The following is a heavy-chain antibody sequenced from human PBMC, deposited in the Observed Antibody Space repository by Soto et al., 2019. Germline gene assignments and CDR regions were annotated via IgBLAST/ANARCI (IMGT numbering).Heavy chain of an antibody. J-gene: IGHJ5*02. V-gene: IGHV1-69*08. CDR3: ARDSPIVVVVAATPNWFDP. CDR1: GGTFSSYT. D-gene: IGHD2-15*01. CDR2: IIPILGIA. Sequence: QVQLVQSGAEVKKPGSSVKVSCKASGGTFSSYTISWVRQAPGRGLEWMGRIIPILGIANYAQKFQGRVTITADKSTSTAYMELSSLRSEDTAVYYCARDSPIVVVVAATPNWFDPWGQGTLVTVSS.